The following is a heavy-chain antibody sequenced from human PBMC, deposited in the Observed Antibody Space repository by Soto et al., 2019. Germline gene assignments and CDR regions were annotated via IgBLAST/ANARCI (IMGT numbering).Heavy chain of an antibody. V-gene: IGHV3-72*01. CDR1: GFTFSDHY. D-gene: IGHD3-3*01. J-gene: IGHJ6*02. CDR2: TRNKANSYTT. CDR3: ATFFPYDFWSGYYRRDFYYGMDV. Sequence: GGSLRLSCAASGFTFSDHYMDWVRQAPGKGLEWVGRTRNKANSYTTEYAASVKGRFTISRDDSKNSLYLQMNSLKTEDTAVYYCATFFPYDFWSGYYRRDFYYGMDVWGQGTMVTVSS.